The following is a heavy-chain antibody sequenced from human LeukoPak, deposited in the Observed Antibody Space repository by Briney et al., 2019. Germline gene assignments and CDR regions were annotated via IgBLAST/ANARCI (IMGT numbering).Heavy chain of an antibody. CDR2: ISSSSSTI. CDR3: ARTRITIFGVVIGDYYMDV. Sequence: GGSLRLSCAASGFTFSSYSMNWFRQAPGKGLEWVSYISSSSSTIYYADSVKGRFTISRDNAKNSLYLQMNSLRAEDTAVYYCARTRITIFGVVIGDYYMDVWGKGTTVTVSS. CDR1: GFTFSSYS. D-gene: IGHD3-3*01. J-gene: IGHJ6*03. V-gene: IGHV3-48*01.